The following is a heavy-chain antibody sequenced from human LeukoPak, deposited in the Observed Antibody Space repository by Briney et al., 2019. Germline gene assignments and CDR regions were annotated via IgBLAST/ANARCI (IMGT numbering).Heavy chain of an antibody. CDR1: GFTFSSYS. J-gene: IGHJ4*02. Sequence: PGGSLRLSCAASGFTFSSYSMNWVRQAPGKGLEWVSSISSSSYIYYADSAKGRFTISRDNAKNSLYLQMNSLRAEDTAVYYCAREYCSGGSCSGWDYWGQGTLVTVSS. CDR2: ISSSSYI. D-gene: IGHD2-15*01. V-gene: IGHV3-21*01. CDR3: AREYCSGGSCSGWDY.